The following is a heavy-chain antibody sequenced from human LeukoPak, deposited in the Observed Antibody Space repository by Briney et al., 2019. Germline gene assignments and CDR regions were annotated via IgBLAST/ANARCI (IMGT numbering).Heavy chain of an antibody. CDR3: ATSHYFDY. CDR2: ISGSGSST. Sequence: GGSLRLSCAASGFTFSNYAMSWVRQGPGKGLEWVSVISGSGSSTYYADSVKGRFTISRDNSKHTLYLQMNSLRAEDTAVYYCATSHYFDYWGQGILVTVSS. V-gene: IGHV3-23*01. CDR1: GFTFSNYA. J-gene: IGHJ4*02.